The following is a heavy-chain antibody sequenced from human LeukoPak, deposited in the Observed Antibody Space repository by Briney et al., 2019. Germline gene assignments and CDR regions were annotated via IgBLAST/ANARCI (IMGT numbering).Heavy chain of an antibody. D-gene: IGHD6-19*01. J-gene: IGHJ1*01. CDR1: GGSFSGYY. CDR2: INHSGST. Sequence: PSETLSLTCAVYGGSFSGYYWSWIRQPPGKGLEWIGEINHSGSTNYNPSLKSRVTISVDTSKNQFSLKLSSVTAADTAVYYCAGRDSSGWSAEYFQHWGQGTLVTVSS. V-gene: IGHV4-34*01. CDR3: AGRDSSGWSAEYFQH.